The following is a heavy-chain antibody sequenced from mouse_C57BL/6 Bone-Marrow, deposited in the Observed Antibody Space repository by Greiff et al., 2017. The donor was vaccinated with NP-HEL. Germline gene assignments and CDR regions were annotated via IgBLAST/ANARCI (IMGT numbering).Heavy chain of an antibody. CDR3: ARPIYYGSSSWFAY. Sequence: QVQLQQSGAELARPGASVKLSCKASGYTFTSYGISWVKQRTGQGLEWIGEIYPRSGNTYSNEKFKGKATLTADKSSSTAYMELRSLTSEDSAVYFCARPIYYGSSSWFAYWGQGTLVTVSA. CDR1: GYTFTSYG. CDR2: IYPRSGNT. D-gene: IGHD1-1*01. V-gene: IGHV1-81*01. J-gene: IGHJ3*01.